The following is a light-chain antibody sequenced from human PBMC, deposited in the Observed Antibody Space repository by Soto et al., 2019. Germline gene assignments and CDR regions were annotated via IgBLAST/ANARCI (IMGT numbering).Light chain of an antibody. Sequence: DVVMTQSPLSLPFTLGQRASISCRSNQSLVHSDGIAYFSWFQQSPGRSPRRXIYKVSNRDSGVPARLRGSGSGTDLALKISRVEAEDVGVYYCMQGTHWPITFGHGTRLEIK. J-gene: IGKJ5*01. CDR1: QSLVHSDGIAY. CDR3: MQGTHWPIT. V-gene: IGKV2-30*02. CDR2: KVS.